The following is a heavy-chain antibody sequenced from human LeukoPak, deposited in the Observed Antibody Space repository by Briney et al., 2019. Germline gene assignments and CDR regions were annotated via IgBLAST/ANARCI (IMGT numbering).Heavy chain of an antibody. V-gene: IGHV4-34*01. CDR3: ARGRGLYYYGSGSFNY. CDR2: INHSGST. J-gene: IGHJ4*02. Sequence: PSETLSLTCAVYGGSFSGYYWSWIRQPPGKGLEWIGEINHSGSTNYNPSLKSRVTISVDTSKNQFSLKLSSVTAADTAVYYCARGRGLYYYGSGSFNYWGQGTLVTVSS. D-gene: IGHD3-10*01. CDR1: GGSFSGYY.